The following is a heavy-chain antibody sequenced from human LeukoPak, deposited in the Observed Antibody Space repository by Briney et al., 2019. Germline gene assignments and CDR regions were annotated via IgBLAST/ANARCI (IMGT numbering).Heavy chain of an antibody. Sequence: SETLSLTCTVSGGSISSYCWSWIRQPPGKGLEWIGYIYYSGSTNYNPSLKSRVTISVDTSKNQFSLKLSSVTAADTAVYYCARDYSSSWWEDYYYYYMDVWGKGTTVTVSS. V-gene: IGHV4-59*01. CDR1: GGSISSYC. CDR2: IYYSGST. CDR3: ARDYSSSWWEDYYYYYMDV. J-gene: IGHJ6*03. D-gene: IGHD6-13*01.